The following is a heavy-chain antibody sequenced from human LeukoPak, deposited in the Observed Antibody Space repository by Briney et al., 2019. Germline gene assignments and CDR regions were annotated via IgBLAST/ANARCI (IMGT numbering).Heavy chain of an antibody. CDR3: AKDPRSHCSGGSCYPDY. Sequence: GGSLGLSCAASGFTFSSYGITWVRQAPGKGLEWVSTISATGGSTYYADSVKGRFTISRDNSKNTLYLQMNSLRAEDTAVYYCAKDPRSHCSGGSCYPDYWGQGTLVTVSS. J-gene: IGHJ4*02. CDR1: GFTFSSYG. CDR2: ISATGGST. V-gene: IGHV3-23*01. D-gene: IGHD2-15*01.